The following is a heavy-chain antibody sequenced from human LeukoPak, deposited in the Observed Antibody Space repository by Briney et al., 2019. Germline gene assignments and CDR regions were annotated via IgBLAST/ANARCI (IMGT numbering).Heavy chain of an antibody. CDR3: AKGVLMGDDAGLFDY. Sequence: HPGGSLRLSCAASGFTFSSYAMSWVRQAPGKGLEWVSGISNSGGSTNDADSVKGRFTISRDNSKKTLYLQMNSLRAEDTAVYYCAKGVLMGDDAGLFDYWGQGTLVTVSS. CDR1: GFTFSSYA. J-gene: IGHJ4*02. D-gene: IGHD3-16*01. CDR2: ISNSGGST. V-gene: IGHV3-23*01.